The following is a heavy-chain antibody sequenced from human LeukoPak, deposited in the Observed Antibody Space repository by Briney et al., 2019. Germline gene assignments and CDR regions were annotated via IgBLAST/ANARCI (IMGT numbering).Heavy chain of an antibody. CDR2: INPNSGGT. CDR1: GYTFTGYY. CDR3: ARDRITMVRGVIPGDAFDI. J-gene: IGHJ3*02. D-gene: IGHD3-10*01. Sequence: ASVKVCCKASGYTFTGYYMHWVRQAPGQGLEWMGWINPNSGGTNYAQKFQGRVTMTRDTSISTAYMELSRLRSDDTAVYYCARDRITMVRGVIPGDAFDIWGQGTMVTVSS. V-gene: IGHV1-2*02.